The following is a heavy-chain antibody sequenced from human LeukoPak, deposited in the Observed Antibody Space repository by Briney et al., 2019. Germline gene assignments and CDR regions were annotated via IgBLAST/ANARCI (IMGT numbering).Heavy chain of an antibody. D-gene: IGHD4-17*01. V-gene: IGHV4-34*01. Sequence: TTSETLSLTCAVYGGSFSGYYWSWIRQPPGKGLEWIGEINHSGSTNYNPSLKSRVTISADTSKNQFSLKLSSVTAADTAVYYCARGPMTTVNRIIDYWGQGTLVTVSS. CDR2: INHSGST. J-gene: IGHJ4*02. CDR3: ARGPMTTVNRIIDY. CDR1: GGSFSGYY.